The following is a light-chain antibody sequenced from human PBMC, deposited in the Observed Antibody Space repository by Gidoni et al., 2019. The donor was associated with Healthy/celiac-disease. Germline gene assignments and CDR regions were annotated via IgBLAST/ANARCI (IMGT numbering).Light chain of an antibody. CDR3: QQSYSTPFT. Sequence: DIQMTQSPSSLSASVGDRVTITCRDSQSISSYLNWYQQKPGKAPKLLIYAASSLQSGVPSRFSGSGSGTDFTLTISSLQPEDFATYYCQQSYSTPFTFGPGTKVDIK. J-gene: IGKJ3*01. CDR1: QSISSY. CDR2: AAS. V-gene: IGKV1-39*01.